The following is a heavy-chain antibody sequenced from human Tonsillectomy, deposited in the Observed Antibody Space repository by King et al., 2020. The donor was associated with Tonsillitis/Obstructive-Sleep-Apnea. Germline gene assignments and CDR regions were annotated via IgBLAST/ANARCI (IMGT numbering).Heavy chain of an antibody. CDR1: GYTFTGYY. J-gene: IGHJ4*02. Sequence: QLVQSGAEVKKPGASVKVSCKASGYTFTGYYMHWVRQAPGQGLEWMGWINPNSGGTNYAQKFQGRVTMTRDTSISTAYMELSRLRSDDTAVYYCARDGNYYDSSEYFVYWGQGTLVTVSS. V-gene: IGHV1-2*02. CDR2: INPNSGGT. CDR3: ARDGNYYDSSEYFVY. D-gene: IGHD3-22*01.